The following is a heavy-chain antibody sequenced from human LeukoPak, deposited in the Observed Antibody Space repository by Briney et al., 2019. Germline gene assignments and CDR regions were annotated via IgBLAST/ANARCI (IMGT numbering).Heavy chain of an antibody. Sequence: GGSLRLSCAASGFTFSSYAMSWVRQAPGKRLEWVSAISGSGGSTYYADSVKGRFTISRDNSKNTLYLQMNSLRAEDTAVYYCAKDRVTYYYDSSGYYYGGYFDYWGQGTLVTVSS. V-gene: IGHV3-23*01. CDR1: GFTFSSYA. D-gene: IGHD3-22*01. CDR3: AKDRVTYYYDSSGYYYGGYFDY. CDR2: ISGSGGST. J-gene: IGHJ4*02.